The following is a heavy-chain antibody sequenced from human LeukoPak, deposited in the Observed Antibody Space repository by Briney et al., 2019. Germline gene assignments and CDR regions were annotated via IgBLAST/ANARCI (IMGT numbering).Heavy chain of an antibody. J-gene: IGHJ4*02. Sequence: EASVKVSCKASGGTFSSYAISWVRQAPGQGLEWMGRIIPILGIANYAQKFQGRVTITADKSTSTAYMELSSLRSEDTAVYYCARDRQSSSDYSSISDYWGQGTLVTVSS. CDR3: ARDRQSSSDYSSISDY. CDR1: GGTFSSYA. V-gene: IGHV1-69*04. D-gene: IGHD6-13*01. CDR2: IIPILGIA.